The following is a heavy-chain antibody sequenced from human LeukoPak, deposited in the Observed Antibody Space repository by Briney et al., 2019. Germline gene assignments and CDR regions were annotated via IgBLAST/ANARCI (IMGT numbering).Heavy chain of an antibody. Sequence: PGGSLRLSCAASGFTFSNAWVNWVRQAPGKGLEWVGRIKSKYDGGTTDYAAPVEGRFTISRDDSKNTLYLRVNSLKTEDTALYYCTTSLPITVFGVLTYYFDYWGQGTLVTVSS. D-gene: IGHD3-3*01. CDR2: IKSKYDGGTT. V-gene: IGHV3-15*01. CDR1: GFTFSNAW. CDR3: TTSLPITVFGVLTYYFDY. J-gene: IGHJ4*02.